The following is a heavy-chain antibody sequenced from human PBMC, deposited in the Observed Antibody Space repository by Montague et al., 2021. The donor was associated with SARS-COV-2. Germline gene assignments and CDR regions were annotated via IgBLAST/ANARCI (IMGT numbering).Heavy chain of an antibody. CDR2: IYYGGST. V-gene: IGHV4-31*03. D-gene: IGHD3-10*01. CDR1: GGSIISGGYY. CDR3: ARGLYGSGSYYNWFDP. Sequence: TLSLTCTVSGGSIISGGYYWSWIRQHPGKGLEWIGYIYYGGSTYYNPSLKSRVTLSVDTSKDQFSLQLSSVTAADTAVYYCARGLYGSGSYYNWFDPWGQGTLVTVSS. J-gene: IGHJ5*02.